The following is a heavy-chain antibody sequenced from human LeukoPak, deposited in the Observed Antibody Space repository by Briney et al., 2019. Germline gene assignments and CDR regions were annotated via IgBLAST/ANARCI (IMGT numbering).Heavy chain of an antibody. CDR1: GYTFTGYY. V-gene: IGHV1-2*02. CDR3: ARINSNWYYFDY. D-gene: IGHD6-13*01. Sequence: SVKVSCKASGYTFTGYYMHWVRQAPGQGLEWMGWINPNSGGTNYAQKFQGRVTMTRDTSISTAYMELSRLRSDDTAVFYCARINSNWYYFDYWGQGTLVTVSS. J-gene: IGHJ4*02. CDR2: INPNSGGT.